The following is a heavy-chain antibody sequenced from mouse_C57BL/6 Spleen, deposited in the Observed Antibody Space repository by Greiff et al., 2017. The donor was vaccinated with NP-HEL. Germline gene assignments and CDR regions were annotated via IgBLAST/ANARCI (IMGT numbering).Heavy chain of an antibody. Sequence: QVQLQQSGAELVKPGASVKLSCKASGYTFTSYWMHWVKQRPGQGLEWIGMIHPNSGSTNYNEKFKSKATLTVDKSSSTAYMQLSSLTSEDSAVYYCARDGDTTVVEGAMDYWGQGTSVTVSS. V-gene: IGHV1-64*01. CDR3: ARDGDTTVVEGAMDY. J-gene: IGHJ4*01. CDR2: IHPNSGST. CDR1: GYTFTSYW. D-gene: IGHD1-1*01.